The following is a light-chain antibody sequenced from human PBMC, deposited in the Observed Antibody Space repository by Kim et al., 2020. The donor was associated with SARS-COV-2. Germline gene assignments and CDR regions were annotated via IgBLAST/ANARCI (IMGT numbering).Light chain of an antibody. CDR3: QQTYSAPYS. CDR2: AAS. Sequence: ASVGDRVTITCRASQTTNSYLNWYQQKPGKAPKLLIYAASSLQSGVPSRFSGSGSGTDFTLTISSLHPEDFATYYCQQTYSAPYSFGQGTKLEI. CDR1: QTTNSY. J-gene: IGKJ2*03. V-gene: IGKV1-39*01.